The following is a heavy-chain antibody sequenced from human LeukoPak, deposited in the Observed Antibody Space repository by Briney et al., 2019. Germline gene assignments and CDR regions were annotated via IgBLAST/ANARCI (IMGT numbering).Heavy chain of an antibody. V-gene: IGHV1-2*02. CDR1: GYTFTGYY. D-gene: IGHD1-26*01. Sequence: ASVKVSCKASGYTFTGYYMHWVRQAPGQGLEWMGWINPNSGGTNYAQKLQGRVTMTTDTSTSTAYMELRSLRSDDTAVYYCARERSGNYRFDYWGQGTLVTVSS. CDR3: ARERSGNYRFDY. CDR2: INPNSGGT. J-gene: IGHJ4*02.